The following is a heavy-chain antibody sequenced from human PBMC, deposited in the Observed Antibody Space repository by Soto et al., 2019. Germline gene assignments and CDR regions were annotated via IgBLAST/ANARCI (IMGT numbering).Heavy chain of an antibody. CDR1: GGSISSGGYS. CDR3: ARILSSGSSRGGNDY. V-gene: IGHV4-30-2*02. CDR2: IYHSGST. D-gene: IGHD1-26*01. Sequence: PSETLSLTCTVSGGSISSGGYSWSWIRQPPGKGLEWIGYIYHSGSTYYNPSLKTRLTISKDTSKNQVVLTMTNMDPVDTATYYCARILSSGSSRGGNDYWGQGTLVTVSS. J-gene: IGHJ4*02.